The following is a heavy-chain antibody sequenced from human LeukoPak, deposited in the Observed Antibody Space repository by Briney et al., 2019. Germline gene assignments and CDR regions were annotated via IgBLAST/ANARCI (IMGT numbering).Heavy chain of an antibody. D-gene: IGHD3-22*01. V-gene: IGHV4-38-2*02. J-gene: IGHJ5*02. CDR3: SRGLNWFDL. Sequence: SETLSLTCTVSGYSISSGYYWGWIRQPPGRGLEWIGSFFHSGTTYYNPSLKSRVTISLDTSKNHFSLKLSSVTATDSAMYYCSRGLNWFDLWGQGTLVTVSS. CDR2: FFHSGTT. CDR1: GYSISSGYY.